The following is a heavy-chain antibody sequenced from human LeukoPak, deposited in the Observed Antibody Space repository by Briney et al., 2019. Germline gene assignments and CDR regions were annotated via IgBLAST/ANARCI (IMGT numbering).Heavy chain of an antibody. Sequence: GGSLRLSCTASGFTFGDCAMSWVRQAPGKGLEWVSSISGGGFTTYYADSVKGRFTISRDNSKNTLFMEMNSLRAEDTAVYYCAKGDYSDYDYYYYMDVWGKGTTVTVSS. CDR2: ISGGGFTT. CDR1: GFTFGDCA. J-gene: IGHJ6*03. CDR3: AKGDYSDYDYYYYMDV. D-gene: IGHD4-17*01. V-gene: IGHV3-23*01.